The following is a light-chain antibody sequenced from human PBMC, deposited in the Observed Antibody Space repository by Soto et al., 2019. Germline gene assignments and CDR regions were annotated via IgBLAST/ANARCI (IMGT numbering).Light chain of an antibody. CDR1: SSDVGANNY. J-gene: IGLJ3*02. V-gene: IGLV2-14*01. Sequence: QSALTQPASVSGSPGQPITISCTGTSSDVGANNYVSWYQHHPGKAPKLLIYEVSNRPSGVSSRFSGSKSGNTAFLTISGLQAEDEADYSCFSYAGSRVFGGGTKLTVL. CDR3: FSYAGSRV. CDR2: EVS.